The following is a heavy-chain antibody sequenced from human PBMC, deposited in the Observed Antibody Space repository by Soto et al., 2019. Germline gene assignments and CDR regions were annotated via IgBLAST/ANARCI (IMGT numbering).Heavy chain of an antibody. CDR3: AKDGAPDVEMPPIFFDY. V-gene: IGHV3-30*18. J-gene: IGHJ4*02. CDR2: ISYDGSNK. Sequence: GGSVRLSCAASGFTCSSYGMHWVRQAPGKGLEWVTVISYDGSNKYYADSVKGRFTISRDNSKNTLYLQMNSLRAEDTAVYYCAKDGAPDVEMPPIFFDYWGKGTLVTVSS. CDR1: GFTCSSYG. D-gene: IGHD3-3*01.